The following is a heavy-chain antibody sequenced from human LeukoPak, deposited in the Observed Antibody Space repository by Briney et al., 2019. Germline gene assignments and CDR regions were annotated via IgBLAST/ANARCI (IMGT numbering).Heavy chain of an antibody. CDR3: ARDLLSTAGYFDY. D-gene: IGHD6-19*01. J-gene: IGHJ4*02. V-gene: IGHV4-61*01. CDR1: GGSVSSGNYY. CDR2: IYYSGST. Sequence: SETLPLTCSVSGGSVSSGNYYWSWIRQPPGKGLEWIGYIYYSGSTNYNPSLKSRVTISVDTSKNQFSLNLSSVTAADTAVYYCARDLLSTAGYFDYWGQGTLVTVSS.